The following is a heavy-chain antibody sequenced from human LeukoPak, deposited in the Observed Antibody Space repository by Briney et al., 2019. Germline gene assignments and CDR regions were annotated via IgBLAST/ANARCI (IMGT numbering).Heavy chain of an antibody. CDR1: GGTFSSYA. Sequence: SVKVSCKASGGTFSSYAISWVRQAPGQGLEWMGGIIPIFGTANYAQKFQGRVTITADESTSTAYMELSSLRSEDTAVCYCARDRGVQWLEQNYYYYYGMDVWGQGTTVTVSS. D-gene: IGHD6-19*01. CDR2: IIPIFGTA. J-gene: IGHJ6*02. V-gene: IGHV1-69*13. CDR3: ARDRGVQWLEQNYYYYYGMDV.